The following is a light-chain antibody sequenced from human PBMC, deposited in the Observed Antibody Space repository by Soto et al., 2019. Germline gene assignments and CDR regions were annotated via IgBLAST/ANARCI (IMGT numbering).Light chain of an antibody. J-gene: IGLJ2*01. CDR3: CSYAGSSTLYVV. CDR2: EGS. Sequence: QSVLTHPASVSGSPGQSITVSCTGTSSDVGSYNLVSWYQQHPGKAPKLMIYEGSKRPSGVSNRFSGSKSGNTASLTISGLQAQDEADYYCCSYAGSSTLYVVFGGGTKVTVL. CDR1: SSDVGSYNL. V-gene: IGLV2-23*01.